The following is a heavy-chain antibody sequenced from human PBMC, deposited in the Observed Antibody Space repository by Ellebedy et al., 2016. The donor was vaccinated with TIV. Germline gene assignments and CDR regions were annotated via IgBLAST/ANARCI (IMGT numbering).Heavy chain of an antibody. J-gene: IGHJ4*02. CDR1: GFSFSTYW. V-gene: IGHV3-74*01. Sequence: GGSLRLSCAASGFSFSTYWMHWVRQAPGKGLMWISRISPDGGSVRYADSVKGRFTISRDSSKNTLYLQMHSLRAEDTAVYYCATEKWGMAVAGPDYWGQGTLVTVSS. D-gene: IGHD6-19*01. CDR2: ISPDGGSV. CDR3: ATEKWGMAVAGPDY.